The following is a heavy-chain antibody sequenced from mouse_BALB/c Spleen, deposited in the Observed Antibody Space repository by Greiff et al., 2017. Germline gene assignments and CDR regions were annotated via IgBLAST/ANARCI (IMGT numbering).Heavy chain of an antibody. CDR1: GFSLTSYG. J-gene: IGHJ1*01. CDR2: IWSGGST. Sequence: VKLVESGPGLVQPSQSLSITCTVSGFSLTSYGVHWVRQSPGKGLEWLGVIWSGGSTDYNAAFISRLSISKDNSKSQVFFKMNSLQANDTAIYYCARNKGGYSSYWYFDVWGAGTTVTVSS. D-gene: IGHD2-3*01. V-gene: IGHV2-2*02. CDR3: ARNKGGYSSYWYFDV.